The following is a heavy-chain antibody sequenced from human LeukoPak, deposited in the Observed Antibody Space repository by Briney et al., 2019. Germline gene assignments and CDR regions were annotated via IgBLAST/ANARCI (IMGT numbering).Heavy chain of an antibody. CDR3: ARGGYDILSGYGNLDY. CDR2: IYYSGST. CDR1: GGSISSGDYY. D-gene: IGHD3-9*01. V-gene: IGHV4-30-4*08. J-gene: IGHJ4*02. Sequence: PSQTLSLTCTVSGGSISSGDYYWSWIRQPPGKGLEWIGYIYYSGSTYYNPSLKSRVTISVDTSKNQFSLKLSSVTAADTAVYYCARGGYDILSGYGNLDYWGQGTLVTVSS.